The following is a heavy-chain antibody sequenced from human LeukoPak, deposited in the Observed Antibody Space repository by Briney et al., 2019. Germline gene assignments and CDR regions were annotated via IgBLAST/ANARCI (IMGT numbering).Heavy chain of an antibody. CDR3: ARVLLSYYYGSGSQDYLDY. CDR1: GFTFSSYW. CDR2: IKQDGSEK. J-gene: IGHJ4*02. D-gene: IGHD3-10*01. V-gene: IGHV3-7*01. Sequence: HPGGSLRLSCAASGFTFSSYWMSWVRQAPGKGLEWVANIKQDGSEKYYVDSVKGRFTISRDNAKNSLYLQMNSLRAEDTAVYYCARVLLSYYYGSGSQDYLDYWGQGTLVTVSS.